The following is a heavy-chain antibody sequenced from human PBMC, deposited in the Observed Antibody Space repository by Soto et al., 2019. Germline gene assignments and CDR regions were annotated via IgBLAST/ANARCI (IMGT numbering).Heavy chain of an antibody. Sequence: LSLTCTVSGDSISSYYWSWIRQPPGKQLEWIGNVYHTGSTNYNPSLKNQVTISFDTSKNQFSLKLNSVTAADTAVYYCARRAGCVNGVCSNRDWFDPWGQGTLVTVS. CDR3: ARRAGCVNGVCSNRDWFDP. CDR2: VYHTGST. CDR1: GDSISSYY. V-gene: IGHV4-59*08. J-gene: IGHJ5*02. D-gene: IGHD2-8*01.